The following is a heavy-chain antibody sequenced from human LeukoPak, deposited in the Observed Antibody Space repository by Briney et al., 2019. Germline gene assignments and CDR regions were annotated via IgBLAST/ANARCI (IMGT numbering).Heavy chain of an antibody. CDR1: GFTFDDYA. V-gene: IGHV3-9*01. CDR3: ARAKPADFDL. Sequence: GGSLRLSCAASGFTFDDYAMHWVRQAPGKGLEWVSGISWNSGSIGYADSVKGRFTISRDNAKNTAYLEMNSLRAEDTAVYYCARAKPADFDLWGRGTLLTVSS. CDR2: ISWNSGSI. J-gene: IGHJ2*01.